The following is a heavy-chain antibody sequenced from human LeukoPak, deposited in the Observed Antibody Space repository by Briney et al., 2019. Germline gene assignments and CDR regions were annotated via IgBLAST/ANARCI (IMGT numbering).Heavy chain of an antibody. CDR1: GFIFSSYW. CDR3: ARGRAYYYDSSQANWFDP. J-gene: IGHJ5*02. D-gene: IGHD3-22*01. V-gene: IGHV3-74*01. CDR2: INSDGSST. Sequence: AGGSLRLSCAASGFIFSSYWMHWVRQAPGKGLVWVSRINSDGSSTSYADSVKGRFTISRDNAKNTLYLQMNSLRAEDTAVYYCARGRAYYYDSSQANWFDPWGQGTLVTVSS.